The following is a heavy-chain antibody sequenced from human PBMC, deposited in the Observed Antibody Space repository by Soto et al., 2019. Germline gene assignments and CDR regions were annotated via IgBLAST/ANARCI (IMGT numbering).Heavy chain of an antibody. CDR2: IDTSGHST. D-gene: IGHD6-13*01. J-gene: IGHJ4*02. CDR3: AKDSWYFDL. Sequence: GGSLRLSCEASGFFFTNFWMHWFRHVPGKGLVWVARIDTSGHSTTYAESVKGRFTISRDNAKNTVSLQMNSLRVEDTGVYYCAKDSWYFDLWSQGSQVTVSS. CDR1: GFFFTNFW. V-gene: IGHV3-74*03.